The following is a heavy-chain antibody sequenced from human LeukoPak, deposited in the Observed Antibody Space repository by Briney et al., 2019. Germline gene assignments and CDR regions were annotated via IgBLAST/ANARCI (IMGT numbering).Heavy chain of an antibody. CDR2: INPSGGST. CDR3: ARDSLERRTYYDYVWGSYRENALFDY. J-gene: IGHJ4*02. CDR1: GYTFTSYY. V-gene: IGHV1-46*01. Sequence: GASVKVSCKASGYTFTSYYMHWVRQAPGQGLEWMGIINPSGGSTSYAQKFQGRVTMTRDTSTSTVYMELSSLRSEDTAVYYCARDSLERRTYYDYVWGSYRENALFDYWGQGTLVTVSS. D-gene: IGHD3-16*02.